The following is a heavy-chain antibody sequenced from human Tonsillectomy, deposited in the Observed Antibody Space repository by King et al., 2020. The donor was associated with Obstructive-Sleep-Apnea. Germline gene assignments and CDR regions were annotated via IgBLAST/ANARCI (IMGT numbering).Heavy chain of an antibody. Sequence: VQLVESGGGLVQPGGSLRLSCAASGITFSSYSMNWVRQAPGKGLEWGSYISRRTSTIYYADSVKGRFTISRDNAKNSLYLQMNSLRAEDTAVYYCATGGPDAFDFWGRGTMVTVSS. CDR3: ATGGPDAFDF. D-gene: IGHD3-16*01. J-gene: IGHJ3*01. V-gene: IGHV3-48*04. CDR2: ISRRTSTI. CDR1: GITFSSYS.